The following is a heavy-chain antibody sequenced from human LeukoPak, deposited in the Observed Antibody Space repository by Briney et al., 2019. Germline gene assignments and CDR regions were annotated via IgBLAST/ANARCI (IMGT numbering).Heavy chain of an antibody. D-gene: IGHD6-19*01. V-gene: IGHV3-21*01. CDR3: AKLAVAVAPFDY. Sequence: PGGSLRLSCAASGFTFSSYSMNWVRQAPGKGLEWVSSISSSSSYIYYADSVKGRFTISRDNSKNTLYLQMNSLRPEDTAVYYCAKLAVAVAPFDYWGQGTLVTVSS. J-gene: IGHJ4*02. CDR2: ISSSSSYI. CDR1: GFTFSSYS.